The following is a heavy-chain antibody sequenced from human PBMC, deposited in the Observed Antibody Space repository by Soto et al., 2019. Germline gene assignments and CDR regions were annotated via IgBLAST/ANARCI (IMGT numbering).Heavy chain of an antibody. CDR1: GFTFRNNG. Sequence: PGGSLRLSCAASGFTFRNNGINWVRQAPGKGLEWVAAINQDGSEKKFVDSVKGRFTISRDNARNSVDLQMNSLRGEDTAVYYCMRGPQMGSGENFWGPGTLVTVSS. D-gene: IGHD3-10*01. CDR2: INQDGSEK. CDR3: MRGPQMGSGENF. V-gene: IGHV3-7*04. J-gene: IGHJ4*02.